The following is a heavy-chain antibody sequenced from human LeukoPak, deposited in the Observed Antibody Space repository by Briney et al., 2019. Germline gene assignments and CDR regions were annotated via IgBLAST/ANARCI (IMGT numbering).Heavy chain of an antibody. Sequence: PSETLSLTCTVSGGSISSYYWSWLRQPAGKGLEWIGRIYTSGSTNYNPSLKSRVTMSVDTSKNQFSLKLSSVTAADTAVYYCARDHDYGDYGQDSAFDIWGQGTMVTVSS. J-gene: IGHJ3*02. CDR2: IYTSGST. V-gene: IGHV4-4*07. D-gene: IGHD4-17*01. CDR3: ARDHDYGDYGQDSAFDI. CDR1: GGSISSYY.